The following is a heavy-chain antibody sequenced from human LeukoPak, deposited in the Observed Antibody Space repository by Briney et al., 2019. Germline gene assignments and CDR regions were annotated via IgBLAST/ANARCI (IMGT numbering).Heavy chain of an antibody. Sequence: GGSLRLSCAASGFTFSSYWMHWVRQAPGKGLVRVSRINSDGSSTSYADSVKGRFTISRDNAKNTLYLQMNSLRAEDTAVYYCARVEYSYGLHYQRYYYYGMDVWGQGTTVTVSS. J-gene: IGHJ6*02. V-gene: IGHV3-74*01. D-gene: IGHD5-18*01. CDR3: ARVEYSYGLHYQRYYYYGMDV. CDR1: GFTFSSYW. CDR2: INSDGSST.